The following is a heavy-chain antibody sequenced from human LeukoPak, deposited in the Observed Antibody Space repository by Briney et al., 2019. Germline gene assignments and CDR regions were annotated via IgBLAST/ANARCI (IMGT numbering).Heavy chain of an antibody. CDR3: ARDSTVTGDY. D-gene: IGHD4-17*01. V-gene: IGHV3-30*04. CDR2: ISYDGSNK. J-gene: IGHJ4*02. CDR1: GFTFSSYA. Sequence: GGSLRLSCAASGFTFSSYAIHWVRQAPGKGLEWVAVISYDGSNKYYADSVKGRFTISRDNAKNSLYLQMNSLRAEDTAVYYCARDSTVTGDYWGQGTLVTVSS.